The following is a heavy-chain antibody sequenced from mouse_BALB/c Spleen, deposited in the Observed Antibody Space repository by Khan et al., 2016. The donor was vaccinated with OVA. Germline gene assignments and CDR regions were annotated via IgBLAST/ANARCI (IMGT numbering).Heavy chain of an antibody. CDR1: GYSITSDYA. J-gene: IGHJ4*01. CDR2: ISSTGST. Sequence: VQLQQSGPGLVKPSQSLSLTCTVTGYSITSDYAWNWIRQFPGNKLEWMGYISSTGSTSYNPSLKSRISITRDTSKNQFFLHLNSVTTEDTATXYCSRSLYYSDSYAMDYWGQGTSVTVSS. V-gene: IGHV3-2*02. CDR3: SRSLYYSDSYAMDY. D-gene: IGHD2-13*01.